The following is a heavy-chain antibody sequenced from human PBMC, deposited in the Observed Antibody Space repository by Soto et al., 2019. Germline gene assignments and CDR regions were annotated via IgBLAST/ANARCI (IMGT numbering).Heavy chain of an antibody. Sequence: QVQLVEPGGGLVQPGRSLRLSCVASGFTFSTYAMHWVRQAPGKGLEWVAVIYYDGSNKYYSDSVKGRFTISRDNSKNTLYLQMNSLRAEDTAVYYCARPYCTNGVCYYYFDHWGQGTLVTVSS. CDR1: GFTFSTYA. V-gene: IGHV3-33*01. CDR3: ARPYCTNGVCYYYFDH. D-gene: IGHD2-8*01. J-gene: IGHJ4*02. CDR2: IYYDGSNK.